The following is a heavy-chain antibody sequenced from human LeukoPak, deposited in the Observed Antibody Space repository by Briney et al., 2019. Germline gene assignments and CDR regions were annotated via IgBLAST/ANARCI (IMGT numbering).Heavy chain of an antibody. D-gene: IGHD1-1*01. Sequence: ASVKVSCKTSGYTFTGYYMHWVRQAPGQGLEWMGWINPNSGCTNYAQKFQGRVTMTRDTSITTAYMELRRLRSDDTALYYCARATGSVDYYYMDVWGKGTTVTVSS. CDR2: INPNSGCT. CDR3: ARATGSVDYYYMDV. J-gene: IGHJ6*03. CDR1: GYTFTGYY. V-gene: IGHV1-2*02.